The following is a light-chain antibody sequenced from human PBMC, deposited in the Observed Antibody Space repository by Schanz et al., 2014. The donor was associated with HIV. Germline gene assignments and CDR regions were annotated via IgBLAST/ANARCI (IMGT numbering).Light chain of an antibody. Sequence: EIVMTQSPATLSVSPGERATLSCRASQSVSNNLVWYQQKPGQAPRLLIYGPSTRATGIPDRFSGSGSWTDFSLTISRLEPEDFAVYYCQQRSNWPPLTFGGGTKVEMK. CDR3: QQRSNWPPLT. CDR2: GPS. J-gene: IGKJ4*01. CDR1: QSVSNN. V-gene: IGKV3D-15*01.